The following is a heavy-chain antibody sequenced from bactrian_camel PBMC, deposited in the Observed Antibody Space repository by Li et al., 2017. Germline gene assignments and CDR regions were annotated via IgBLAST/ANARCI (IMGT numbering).Heavy chain of an antibody. V-gene: IGHV3S53*01. CDR1: GYSGSWAS. CDR2: ILSGGDT. J-gene: IGHJ4*01. D-gene: IGHD6*01. CDR3: AKSAYAGSCFSD. Sequence: HVQLVESGGGSVQAGGSLRLSCVVSGYSGSWASVGWYRQAPGQGRKLVSHILSGGDTYYADSVKGRFAISQDNAKNTLYLQMNDLKPEDTATCICAKSAYAGSCFSDWGQGTQVTVS.